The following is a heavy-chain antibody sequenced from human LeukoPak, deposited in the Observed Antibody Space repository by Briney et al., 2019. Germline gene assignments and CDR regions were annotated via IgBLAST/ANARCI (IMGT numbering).Heavy chain of an antibody. CDR1: GYSFTSYW. D-gene: IGHD2-2*01. CDR3: AYCSSTSCPLGTFDY. V-gene: IGHV5-51*01. Sequence: GESLKISCKGSGYSFTSYWIGWVRQMPGKGLEWMGIIYPGDSDTRYSPSFQGQVTISADKSICTAYLQWSSLKASDTAMYYCAYCSSTSCPLGTFDYWGQGTLVTVSS. J-gene: IGHJ4*02. CDR2: IYPGDSDT.